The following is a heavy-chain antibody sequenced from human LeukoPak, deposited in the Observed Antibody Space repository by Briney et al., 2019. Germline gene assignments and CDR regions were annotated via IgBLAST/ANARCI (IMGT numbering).Heavy chain of an antibody. J-gene: IGHJ4*02. CDR1: GFTFSSYW. CDR2: IKEDGSEK. Sequence: PGGSLRLSCAVSGFTFSSYWMTWVRQAPGKGLEWVANIKEDGSEKYYVDSVKGRFTISRDNAKNSLYLQMNSLRAEDTAVYYCARDMAYGDSSDYWGQGTLVTVSS. V-gene: IGHV3-7*01. D-gene: IGHD4-17*01. CDR3: ARDMAYGDSSDY.